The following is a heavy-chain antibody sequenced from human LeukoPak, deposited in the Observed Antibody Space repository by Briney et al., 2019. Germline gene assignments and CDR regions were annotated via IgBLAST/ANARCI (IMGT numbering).Heavy chain of an antibody. J-gene: IGHJ4*02. Sequence: ASVKVSCKASGYTFTSYAMHWVRQAPGQRLEWMGWINAGNGNTKYSQEFQGRVTITRDTSASTAYMELSSLRSEDMAVYYCARGDFNYYGSGSSFHFDYWGQGTLVTVSS. CDR1: GYTFTSYA. V-gene: IGHV1-3*03. CDR2: INAGNGNT. CDR3: ARGDFNYYGSGSSFHFDY. D-gene: IGHD3-10*01.